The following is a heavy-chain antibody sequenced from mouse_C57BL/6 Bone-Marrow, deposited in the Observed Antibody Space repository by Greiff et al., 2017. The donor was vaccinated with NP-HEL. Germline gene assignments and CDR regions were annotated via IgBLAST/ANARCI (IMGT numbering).Heavy chain of an antibody. D-gene: IGHD1-1*01. CDR2: IDPSDSYT. CDR3: ARSPITTEEYFDY. CDR1: GYTFTSYW. Sequence: VQLQQPGAELVMPGASVKLSCKASGYTFTSYWMHWVKQRPGQGLEWIGEIDPSDSYTNYNQKFKGKSTLTVDKSSSTAYMQLSSLTSEDSAVYYCARSPITTEEYFDYWGQGTTLTVSS. V-gene: IGHV1-69*01. J-gene: IGHJ2*01.